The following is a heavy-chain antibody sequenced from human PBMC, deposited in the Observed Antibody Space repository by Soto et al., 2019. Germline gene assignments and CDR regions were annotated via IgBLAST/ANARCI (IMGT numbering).Heavy chain of an antibody. D-gene: IGHD3-16*01. CDR3: ARAHSMMILDRFDP. CDR1: GFKFRNYA. Sequence: TGGSLRLSCAASGFKFRNYAIHWVRQAPGKGLEWLAVIWFDGSKKYYADSVKGRFTISRDNSKNTVYLDMNSLTADDSGVFYCARAHSMMILDRFDPWGHGXLVTVPS. V-gene: IGHV3-33*01. J-gene: IGHJ5*02. CDR2: IWFDGSKK.